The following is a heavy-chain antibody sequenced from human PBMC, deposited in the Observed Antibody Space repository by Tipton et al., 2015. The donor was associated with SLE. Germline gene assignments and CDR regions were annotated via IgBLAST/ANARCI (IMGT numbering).Heavy chain of an antibody. D-gene: IGHD5-12*01. V-gene: IGHV3-66*01. CDR2: IYSGGST. J-gene: IGHJ6*02. Sequence: SLRLSCAASGFAVSSNYMSRVRQAPGKGLEWVSVIYSGGSTYYADSVKGRFTISRDNSKNTLYLQMNSLRAEDTAVYYCARDLPATIADYYYYGMDVWGQGTTVTVSS. CDR3: ARDLPATIADYYYYGMDV. CDR1: GFAVSSNY.